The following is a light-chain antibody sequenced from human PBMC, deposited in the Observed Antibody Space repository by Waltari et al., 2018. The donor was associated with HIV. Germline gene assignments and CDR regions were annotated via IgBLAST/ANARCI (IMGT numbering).Light chain of an antibody. CDR3: AAWDDTLNVYV. Sequence: QSVLTQPPSVSGAPGQRVTISCSGSGSNIRSNFVNWYQQLPVTAPRVLIYNDDQRPSGVPARCSGSKSGTTASLAISGLQSEDEAEYYCAAWDDTLNVYVFGSGTKVTVL. CDR1: GSNIRSNF. CDR2: NDD. J-gene: IGLJ1*01. V-gene: IGLV1-44*01.